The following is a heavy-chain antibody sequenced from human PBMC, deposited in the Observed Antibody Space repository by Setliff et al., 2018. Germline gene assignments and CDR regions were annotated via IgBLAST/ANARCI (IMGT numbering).Heavy chain of an antibody. J-gene: IGHJ4*02. CDR2: IYYSGST. CDR3: AREGVGWYWFDY. D-gene: IGHD6-19*01. CDR1: GGSISSSSYY. Sequence: SETLSLTCAVSGGSISSSSYYWGWIRQPPGKGLEWIGSIYYSGSTYYNPSLKSRVTISVDTSKNQFSLKLSSVTAADTAVYYCAREGVGWYWFDYWGQGTLVTVSS. V-gene: IGHV4-39*07.